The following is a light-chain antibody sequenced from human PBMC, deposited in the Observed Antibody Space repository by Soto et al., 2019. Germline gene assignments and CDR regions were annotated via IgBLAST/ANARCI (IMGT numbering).Light chain of an antibody. CDR3: QQYGSSPLGT. Sequence: IVLTQSPGTLSLSPGERATLSCRASQSVGSNYLAWYQQRPGQAPRLLIYGASNRATGVPDRFSGSGSGTDSTLTISRLEPEDFAVYYCQQYGSSPLGTFGGGTKVDIK. V-gene: IGKV3-20*01. CDR2: GAS. CDR1: QSVGSNY. J-gene: IGKJ4*01.